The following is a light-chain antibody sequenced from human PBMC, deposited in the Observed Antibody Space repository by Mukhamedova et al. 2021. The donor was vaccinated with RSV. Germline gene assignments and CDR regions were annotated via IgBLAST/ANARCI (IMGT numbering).Light chain of an antibody. CDR3: QHFSSYPLS. V-gene: IGKV1-13*02. J-gene: IGKJ3*01. CDR2: DVS. Sequence: WYQRRVHGKPPKLLIYDVSNLDRGVPSRFSGSGSGTEFTLTISSLQPKDFAFYYCQHFSSYPLSFGPGTKVDV.